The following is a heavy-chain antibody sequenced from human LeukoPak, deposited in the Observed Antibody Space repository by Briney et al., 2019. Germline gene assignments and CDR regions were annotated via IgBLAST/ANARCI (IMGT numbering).Heavy chain of an antibody. CDR2: IIPIFGTA. D-gene: IGHD2-15*01. CDR3: ASVYCSGGSCYEN. J-gene: IGHJ4*02. Sequence: SVKVSCKASGGTFSSYAISWVRQAPGQGLEWMGGIIPIFGTANYAQKFQGRVTITADESTSTAYMELSSLRSEDTAVYYCASVYCSGGSCYENWGQGTLVTASS. CDR1: GGTFSSYA. V-gene: IGHV1-69*13.